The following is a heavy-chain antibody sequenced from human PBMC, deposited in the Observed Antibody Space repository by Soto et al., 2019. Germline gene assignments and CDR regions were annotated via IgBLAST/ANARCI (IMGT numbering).Heavy chain of an antibody. D-gene: IGHD6-19*01. CDR2: IIPLFGTA. V-gene: IGHV1-69*01. CDR3: ARPKGSYSSGYYYFDY. Sequence: VQLVQSGAEVKQPGSSVKVSSKTSGGTFSTYAIYWVRQAPGQGLEWMGAIIPLFGTADYAQKFQGRVTITADESTSTAYMELSSLRSEDSAVYYCARPKGSYSSGYYYFDYWGQGTLVTVSS. J-gene: IGHJ4*02. CDR1: GGTFSTYA.